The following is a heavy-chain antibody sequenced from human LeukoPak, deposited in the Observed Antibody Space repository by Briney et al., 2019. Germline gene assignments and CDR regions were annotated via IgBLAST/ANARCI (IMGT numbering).Heavy chain of an antibody. CDR3: ASISGSLDY. D-gene: IGHD1-26*01. CDR1: GGTFSSYA. CDR2: IIPIFGIA. V-gene: IGHV1-69*04. J-gene: IGHJ4*02. Sequence: KLSCKASGGTFSSYAISWVRQAPGQGLEWMGRIIPIFGIANYAQKFQGRVTITADKSTNTAYMELSSLRSEDTAVYYCASISGSLDYWGQGTLVTVSS.